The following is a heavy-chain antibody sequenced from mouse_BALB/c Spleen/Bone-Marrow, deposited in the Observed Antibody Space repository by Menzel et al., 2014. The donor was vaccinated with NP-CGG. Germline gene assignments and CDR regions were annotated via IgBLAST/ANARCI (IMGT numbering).Heavy chain of an antibody. J-gene: IGHJ2*01. CDR1: GYTFTSYL. Sequence: EVKFQESGPELVKPGASVKMSCKASGYTFTSYLIHWVKQKPGQGLEWIGYITPYNDDTKYNEKFKGKATLTSDKSSSTAYMELSSLTSEDSAVYYCARWGGTPYFDYWGQGTTLTVSS. CDR2: ITPYNDDT. CDR3: ARWGGTPYFDY. D-gene: IGHD4-1*01. V-gene: IGHV1-14*01.